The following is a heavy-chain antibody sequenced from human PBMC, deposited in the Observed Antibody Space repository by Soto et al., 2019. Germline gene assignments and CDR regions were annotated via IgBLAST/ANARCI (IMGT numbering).Heavy chain of an antibody. J-gene: IGHJ5*02. Sequence: GASVKVSCEASGDTFTSYGISWVRQAPGQGLEWMRWISAYNGNTNYAQKLQGRVTMTTDTSTSTAYMELRSLRSDDTAVYYCARDILRYYLSPWGQGTLVTVSS. CDR3: ARDILRYYLSP. V-gene: IGHV1-18*01. CDR1: GDTFTSYG. CDR2: ISAYNGNT. D-gene: IGHD1-1*01.